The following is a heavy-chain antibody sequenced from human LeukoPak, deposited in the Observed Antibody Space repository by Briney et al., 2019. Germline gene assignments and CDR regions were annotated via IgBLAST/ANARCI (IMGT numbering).Heavy chain of an antibody. CDR3: VREGYSYGRNYFDY. D-gene: IGHD5-18*01. CDR2: ISSSSTTI. J-gene: IGHJ4*02. Sequence: GGSLRLSCAASGFTFSSYSMNWVRQAPGKGLEWVSYISSSSTTIYYADSVKGRFTVSRDNAKNSLYLQMNSLRDEDTTVYYCVREGYSYGRNYFDYWGQGTLVTVSS. V-gene: IGHV3-48*02. CDR1: GFTFSSYS.